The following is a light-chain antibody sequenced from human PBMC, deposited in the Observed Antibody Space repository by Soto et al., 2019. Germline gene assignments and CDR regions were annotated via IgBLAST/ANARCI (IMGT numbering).Light chain of an antibody. V-gene: IGLV2-23*02. CDR2: EVS. CDR3: CSYAGSSTGVV. CDR1: SSDVGSYNL. J-gene: IGLJ2*01. Sequence: QSALTQPASVSGSPGQSITISCTGTSSDVGSYNLVSWYQQHPGKAPKLMIYEVSKRPSGVSNRFSGSKSGNTASLTISGFQAEDEADYYCCSYAGSSTGVVFGGGTKLTVL.